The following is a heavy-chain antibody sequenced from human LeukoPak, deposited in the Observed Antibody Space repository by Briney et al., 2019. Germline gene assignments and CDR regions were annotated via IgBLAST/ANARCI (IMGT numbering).Heavy chain of an antibody. CDR2: ISYDGSNK. D-gene: IGHD6-6*01. CDR1: GFTFSSYA. V-gene: IGHV3-30*01. Sequence: PGRSLRLSCAASGFTFSSYAMHWVRQAPGKGLEWVAVISYDGSNKYYADSVKGRFTISRDNSKNTLYLQMNSLRAEDTAVYYCARDTGREQLAPPEDYWGQGTLVTVSS. CDR3: ARDTGREQLAPPEDY. J-gene: IGHJ4*02.